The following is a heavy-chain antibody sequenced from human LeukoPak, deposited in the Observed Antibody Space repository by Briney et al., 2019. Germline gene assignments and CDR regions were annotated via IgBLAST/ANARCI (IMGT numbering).Heavy chain of an antibody. CDR3: TRRAARWQFDL. CDR1: GFNFDDYA. J-gene: IGHJ2*01. CDR2: INWKTGNG. D-gene: IGHD5-24*01. Sequence: PGRSLRLSCAVSGFNFDDYAMHWVRQAPERGLEWVSGINWKTGNGIYADSVKGRFTISRDNAKNSLYLQMSSLRAEDTALYYCTRRAARWQFDLWGRGTLLTVSS. V-gene: IGHV3-9*01.